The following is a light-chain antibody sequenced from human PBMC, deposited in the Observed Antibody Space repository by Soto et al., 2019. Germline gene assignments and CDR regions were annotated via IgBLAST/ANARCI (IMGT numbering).Light chain of an antibody. V-gene: IGKV3D-7*01. CDR3: DQSYNTPPNT. CDR1: QSIRAGY. CDR2: DTS. J-gene: IGKJ5*01. Sequence: ILVSQSVVTLSLSTEEGATLSCRSIQSIRAGYLAWYQHHPGQAPRLLIYDTSTSAAGIPARFSGSGSGTVFTLTISSLQPEDFATYYCDQSYNTPPNTFGQGTRLEIK.